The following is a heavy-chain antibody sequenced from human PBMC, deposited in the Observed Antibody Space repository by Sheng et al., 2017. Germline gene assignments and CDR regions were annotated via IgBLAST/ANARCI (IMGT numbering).Heavy chain of an antibody. D-gene: IGHD3-9*01. CDR2: IIPIFGTT. CDR1: GGTFSSNA. J-gene: IGHJ6*03. CDR3: ARGGQLLNYYYYYMDV. Sequence: QVQLVQSGAEVKKPGSSLKVSCKASGGTFSSNAITWVRQAPGQGLEWMGGIIPIFGTTNYAQKFQGRVTITMDESTSTAYMELSSLRSEDTAVYYCARGGQLLNYYYYYMDVWGKGPRSPSP. V-gene: IGHV1-69*05.